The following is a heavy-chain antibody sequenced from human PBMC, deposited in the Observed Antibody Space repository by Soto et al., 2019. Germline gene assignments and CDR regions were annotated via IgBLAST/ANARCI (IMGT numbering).Heavy chain of an antibody. D-gene: IGHD3-9*01. CDR2: INHSGST. Sequence: ASETMSLTCAVYGGSFSGFYWSWIRQPPGKGLEWIGEINHSGSTNYNPSLKSRVTISVDTSKNQFSLKLSSVTAADTGGYYCARCRRYFDWLPTWGYSMDVWGKGTRVTV. CDR3: ARCRRYFDWLPTWGYSMDV. V-gene: IGHV4-34*01. CDR1: GGSFSGFY. J-gene: IGHJ6*03.